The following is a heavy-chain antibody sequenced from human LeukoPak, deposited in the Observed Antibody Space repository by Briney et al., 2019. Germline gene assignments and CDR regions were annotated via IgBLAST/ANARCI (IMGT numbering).Heavy chain of an antibody. CDR2: IYSGGDT. CDR1: GFTVSGNY. D-gene: IGHD4-17*01. J-gene: IGHJ4*02. Sequence: GGSLRLSCAASGFTVSGNYMSWVRQAPGKGLEWVSVIYSGGDTYSADSVKGRFTTSRDNSKNTLYLQMNSLRAEDTAVYYCARGRRDYGDYPYWGQGTLVTVS. CDR3: ARGRRDYGDYPY. V-gene: IGHV3-53*01.